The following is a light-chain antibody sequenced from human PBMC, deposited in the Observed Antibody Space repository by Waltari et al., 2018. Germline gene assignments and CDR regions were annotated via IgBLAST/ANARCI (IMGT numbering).Light chain of an antibody. V-gene: IGLV3-19*01. CDR3: NSLDSSGNSFV. Sequence: SSELTQDPAVSVALGQTVKITCQGDSLRRYSGSWYQQKPGQAPVLVIYGKYNRPSGIPDRFSGSGSGNTASLTITGAQADDQADYFCNSLDSSGNSFVFGPGTKVTVL. CDR1: SLRRYS. CDR2: GKY. J-gene: IGLJ1*01.